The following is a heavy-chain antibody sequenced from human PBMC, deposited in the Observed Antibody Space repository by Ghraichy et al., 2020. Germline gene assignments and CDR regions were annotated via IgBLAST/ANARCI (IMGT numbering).Heavy chain of an antibody. CDR1: GGSISDYY. CDR3: ARGARRRLYAFDI. J-gene: IGHJ3*02. CDR2: VYYRGKT. D-gene: IGHD6-19*01. V-gene: IGHV4-59*01. Sequence: SETLSLTCTVSGGSISDYYWSWIRQTPGKGLEWIGDVYYRGKTKYNPSLKSRVTISLDTPTNQFSLKLRSVTTADTAVYYCARGARRRLYAFDIWGQGTVVTVSS.